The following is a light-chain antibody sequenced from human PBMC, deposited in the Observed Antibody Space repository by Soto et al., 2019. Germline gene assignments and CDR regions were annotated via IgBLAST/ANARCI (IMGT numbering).Light chain of an antibody. J-gene: IGKJ5*01. V-gene: IGKV1-9*01. Sequence: DIQLTQSPSFLSASVGDRVTITCRASQGISSYLAWYQQKPGKAPKLLLYAASTLQSGVPSRFSGIGSGTEFTLTISSLQPEDFAAYYCQQLNNYPITFGQGTRLEIK. CDR2: AAS. CDR1: QGISSY. CDR3: QQLNNYPIT.